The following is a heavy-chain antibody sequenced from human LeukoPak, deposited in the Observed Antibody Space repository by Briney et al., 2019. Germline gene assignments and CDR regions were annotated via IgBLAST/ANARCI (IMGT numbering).Heavy chain of an antibody. CDR3: ARDNPPDY. Sequence: GGSLRLSCVASGFTFSSSWISWVRQAPGKGLEWVANIKQDGSEKSYVESVRGRFTISRDNAKNSLYLQLNSLRAEDTALYYCARDNPPDYWGQGTLVTVSS. J-gene: IGHJ4*02. V-gene: IGHV3-7*03. CDR2: IKQDGSEK. CDR1: GFTFSSSW.